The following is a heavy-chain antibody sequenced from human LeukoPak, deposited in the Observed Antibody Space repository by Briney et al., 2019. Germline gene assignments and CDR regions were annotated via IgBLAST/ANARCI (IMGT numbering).Heavy chain of an antibody. CDR3: AKGFIAAAWDYMDV. CDR1: GFTFSGYS. CDR2: ISSSSSYI. Sequence: GGSLRLSCAASGFTFSGYSMNWLRQAPGKGLEWVSSISSSSSYIYYADSVKGRFTISRDNAKNSLYLQMNSLRAEDTAVYYCAKGFIAAAWDYMDVWGKGTTVTVSS. V-gene: IGHV3-21*01. D-gene: IGHD6-13*01. J-gene: IGHJ6*03.